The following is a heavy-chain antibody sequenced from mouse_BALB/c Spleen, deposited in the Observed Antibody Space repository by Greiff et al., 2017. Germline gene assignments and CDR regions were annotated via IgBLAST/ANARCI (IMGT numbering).Heavy chain of an antibody. D-gene: IGHD4-1*01. CDR2: IYPGGGYT. CDR3: ARAGKLGPYFDY. Sequence: VQLQQSGAELVRPGTSVKISCKASGYTFTNYWLGWVKQRPGHGLEWIGDIYPGGGYTNYNEKFKGKATLTADTSSSTAYMQLSSLTSEDSAVYFCARAGKLGPYFDYWGQGTTLTVSS. V-gene: IGHV1-63*02. CDR1: GYTFTNYW. J-gene: IGHJ2*01.